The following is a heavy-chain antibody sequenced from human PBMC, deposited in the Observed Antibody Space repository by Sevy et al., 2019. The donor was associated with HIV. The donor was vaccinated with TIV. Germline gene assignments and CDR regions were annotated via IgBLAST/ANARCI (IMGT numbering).Heavy chain of an antibody. CDR2: IDPSDSYT. V-gene: IGHV5-10-1*01. D-gene: IGHD3-10*01. Sequence: GESLKISCKGSGYSFTTYWITWERQMPGKGLEWMGRIDPSDSYTNYSPSFQGHVTISADKSISTVYLQWSSLKASDTAMYYCARHLGYYDSGTYYDYFDYWGQGTLVTVSS. CDR3: ARHLGYYDSGTYYDYFDY. CDR1: GYSFTTYW. J-gene: IGHJ4*02.